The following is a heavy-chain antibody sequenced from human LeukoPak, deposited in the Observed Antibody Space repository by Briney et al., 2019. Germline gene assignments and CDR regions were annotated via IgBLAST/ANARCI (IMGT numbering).Heavy chain of an antibody. CDR3: ARVNYYDSSGYYYVRGYFDY. CDR2: IYYSGST. D-gene: IGHD3-22*01. V-gene: IGHV4-39*01. CDR1: GGSISSSSYY. J-gene: IGHJ4*02. Sequence: SETLSLTCTVSGGSISSSSYYWGWLRQPPGKGLEWIVSIYYSGSTYYNPSLKSRVTISVDTSKNQFSLKLSSVTAADTAVYYCARVNYYDSSGYYYVRGYFDYWGQGTLVTVSS.